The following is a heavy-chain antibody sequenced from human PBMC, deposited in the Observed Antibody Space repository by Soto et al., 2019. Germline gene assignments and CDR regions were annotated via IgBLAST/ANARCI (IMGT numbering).Heavy chain of an antibody. D-gene: IGHD5-12*01. CDR1: GFTFSNAR. CDR2: IRSETDGGTV. V-gene: IGHV3-15*01. J-gene: IGHJ4*02. Sequence: EVQLVESGGGLVKPGESIRLSCAASGFTFSNARMNWVRQAPGKGLEWVGHIRSETDGGTVVYPAPVKGRFIISRDDSRNTMYLQMNNLKTEDTAVYYSTTAHPRGPDYWGQGTLVTVSS. CDR3: TTAHPRGPDY.